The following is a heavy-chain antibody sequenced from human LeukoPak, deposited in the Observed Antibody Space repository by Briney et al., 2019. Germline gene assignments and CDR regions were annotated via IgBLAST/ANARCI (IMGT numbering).Heavy chain of an antibody. D-gene: IGHD1-1*01. J-gene: IGHJ4*02. V-gene: IGHV1-2*02. Sequence: ASVTVSCKASGYTFTVYYMHRVRQAPGQGLEWMGWINPDSGGTNFAQKFQGRVTMTRDTSISTAYMDLSRLRSDDTAVYYCARGLERVADYWGQGTLVTVSS. CDR3: ARGLERVADY. CDR2: INPDSGGT. CDR1: GYTFTVYY.